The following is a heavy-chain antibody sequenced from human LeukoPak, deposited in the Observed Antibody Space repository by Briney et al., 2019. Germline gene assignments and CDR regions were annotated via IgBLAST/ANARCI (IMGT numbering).Heavy chain of an antibody. CDR1: GFTFSSYG. Sequence: GGSLRLSCGAPGFTFSSYGMHWVRQAPGKGLEWVAFIRNDGRNKYYADSVKGRFTISRDNSKNTLYLQMNSLRAEDTAVYYCARGATITYWGQGTLVTVSS. J-gene: IGHJ4*02. CDR3: ARGATITY. V-gene: IGHV3-30*02. CDR2: IRNDGRNK. D-gene: IGHD3-10*01.